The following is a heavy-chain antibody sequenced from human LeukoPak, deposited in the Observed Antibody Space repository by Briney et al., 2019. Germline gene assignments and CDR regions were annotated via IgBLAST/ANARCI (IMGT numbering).Heavy chain of an antibody. CDR2: IIPIFGTA. CDR3: ARSAHHVLGWLLWAYWFDP. V-gene: IGHV1-69*13. D-gene: IGHD3-3*01. Sequence: SVKVSCKAPGGTFSSYAISWVRQAPGQGLEWMGGIIPIFGTANYAQKFQGRVTITADESTSTAYMELSSLRSEDTAVYYCARSAHHVLGWLLWAYWFDPWGQGTPVTVSS. J-gene: IGHJ5*02. CDR1: GGTFSSYA.